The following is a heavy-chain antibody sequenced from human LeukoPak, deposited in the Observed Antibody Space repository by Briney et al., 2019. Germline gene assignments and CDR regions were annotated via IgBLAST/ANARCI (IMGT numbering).Heavy chain of an antibody. CDR3: ARVVAAADYNWFDP. Sequence: ASVKVSCKASGYTFTSYGISWVRQAPGQGLEWMGWISAYNGNTNYAQKLQGRVTMTTDTSTSTAYMELRSLRSDDPAVYYCARVVAAADYNWFDPWGQGTLVTVSS. D-gene: IGHD6-13*01. CDR1: GYTFTSYG. V-gene: IGHV1-18*01. CDR2: ISAYNGNT. J-gene: IGHJ5*02.